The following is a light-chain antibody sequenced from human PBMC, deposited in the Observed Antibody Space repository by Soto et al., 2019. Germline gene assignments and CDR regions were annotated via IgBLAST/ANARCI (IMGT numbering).Light chain of an antibody. CDR2: EVS. Sequence: QSALTQPASVSGSPGQSITISCTGTSSDVGGYDYVSWYQQYPDKAPKLMIFEVSNRPSGVSNRFSGSKSGNTASLTTSGLQTEDEADYYCSAYAGSSVLFGGGTKVTVL. CDR3: SAYAGSSVL. J-gene: IGLJ2*01. CDR1: SSDVGGYDY. V-gene: IGLV2-14*01.